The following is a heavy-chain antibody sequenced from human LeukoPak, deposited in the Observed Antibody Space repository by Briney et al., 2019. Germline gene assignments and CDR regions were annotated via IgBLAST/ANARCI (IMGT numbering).Heavy chain of an antibody. D-gene: IGHD2-2*01. CDR3: ARDQGCSSTSCYSLFFHY. CDR1: GFTFSTYW. V-gene: IGHV3-7*05. Sequence: GGSLRLSCAASGFTFSTYWMTWVRQAPGKGLEWVANINQDGSVRNYGDSVEGRFTISRDNAKSSLYLQVNSLRVDDTAVYYCARDQGCSSTSCYSLFFHYWGQGTLVTVSS. J-gene: IGHJ4*02. CDR2: INQDGSVR.